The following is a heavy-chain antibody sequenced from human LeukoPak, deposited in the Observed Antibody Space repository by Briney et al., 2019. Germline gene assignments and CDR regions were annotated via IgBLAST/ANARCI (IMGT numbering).Heavy chain of an antibody. V-gene: IGHV3-23*01. CDR1: GFTFSKYA. Sequence: GGSLRLSCAASGFTFSKYAMSWVRQAPGKGLEWVSAISGSGRSTYYADSVKGRFTISRDNSKNTLYLQMNSLRADDTAVYYCAKEPDSSGYFGYWGQGTLATVSS. J-gene: IGHJ4*02. CDR2: ISGSGRST. CDR3: AKEPDSSGYFGY. D-gene: IGHD3-22*01.